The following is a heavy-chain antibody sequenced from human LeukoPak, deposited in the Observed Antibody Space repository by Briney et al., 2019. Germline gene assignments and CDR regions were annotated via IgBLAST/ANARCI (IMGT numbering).Heavy chain of an antibody. CDR2: IYYSGNT. D-gene: IGHD3-22*01. CDR3: ARDRDSSGLRDFDL. Sequence: SETLSLTCTVSGGSINSYYWSWIRQPPGKGLEWIGYIYYSGNTNYNPSLKSRVSISIDTSKNQLYLQLSSVTAADTAVYYCARDRDSSGLRDFDLWGRGTLVTVSA. J-gene: IGHJ2*01. CDR1: GGSINSYY. V-gene: IGHV4-59*01.